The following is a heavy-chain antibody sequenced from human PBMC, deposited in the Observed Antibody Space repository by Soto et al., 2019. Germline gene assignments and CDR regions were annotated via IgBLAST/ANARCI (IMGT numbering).Heavy chain of an antibody. V-gene: IGHV3-48*02. Sequence: GGSLRLSCTASGFTFSSYSMNWVRQAPGKGLEWVSYISSSSSTIYYADSVKGRFTISRDNAKNSLYLQMNSLRDEDTAVYYCARDWAGRTGHYYYYYGMDVWGQGTTVTVSS. CDR3: ARDWAGRTGHYYYYYGMDV. CDR2: ISSSSSTI. D-gene: IGHD6-19*01. J-gene: IGHJ6*02. CDR1: GFTFSSYS.